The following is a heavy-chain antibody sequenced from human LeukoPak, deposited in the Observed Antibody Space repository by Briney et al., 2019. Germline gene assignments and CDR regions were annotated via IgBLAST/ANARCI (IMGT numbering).Heavy chain of an antibody. V-gene: IGHV3-33*01. CDR1: GFTFRSHG. Sequence: GGSLRLSCAASGFTFRSHGMHWVCQAPGKGLEWVAFTWYDGSSNYYADSVAGRFTISRDNSKKKVFLQMNNVRVEDTAVYYCARDPSDYGDYMFDYWGQGTLVTVSS. CDR2: TWYDGSSN. J-gene: IGHJ4*02. D-gene: IGHD4-17*01. CDR3: ARDPSDYGDYMFDY.